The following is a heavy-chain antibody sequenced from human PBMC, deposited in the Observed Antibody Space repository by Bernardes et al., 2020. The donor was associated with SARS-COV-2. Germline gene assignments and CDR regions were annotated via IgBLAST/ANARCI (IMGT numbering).Heavy chain of an antibody. J-gene: IGHJ4*02. CDR1: GGSISTSTYY. D-gene: IGHD6-19*01. CDR3: ARAPPEAEAGRGLFDY. Sequence: SETLSLTCTVSGGSISTSTYYWGWIRQSPGKGLEWIGTIYYTGSIYYNPSLNSRFTISVDTYKNQFSLRLTSVTAADTSVYYCARAPPEAEAGRGLFDYWGQGAQVTVSS. V-gene: IGHV4-39*01. CDR2: IYYTGSI.